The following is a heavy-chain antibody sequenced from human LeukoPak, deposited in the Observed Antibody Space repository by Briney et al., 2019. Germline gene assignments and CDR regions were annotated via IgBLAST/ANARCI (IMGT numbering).Heavy chain of an antibody. J-gene: IGHJ3*02. Sequence: GASVKVSCEASGGTFSSYAISWVRQAPGQGLEWMGGIIPIFGTANYAQKFQGRVTITADKSTSTAYMELSSLRSEDTAVYYCAKSNGYGLVDIWGQGTMVTVSS. V-gene: IGHV1-69*06. CDR2: IIPIFGTA. D-gene: IGHD3-10*01. CDR1: GGTFSSYA. CDR3: AKSNGYGLVDI.